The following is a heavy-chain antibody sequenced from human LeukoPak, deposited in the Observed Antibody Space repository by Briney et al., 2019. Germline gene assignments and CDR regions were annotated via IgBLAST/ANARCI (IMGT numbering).Heavy chain of an antibody. CDR1: GFTFSSYA. J-gene: IGHJ3*02. Sequence: GGSLRLSCVVSGFTFSSYAMSWVRQAPGKGLEWVSGLSANGGTTYYVDSVKGRFTISRDNSKNTLYVQMNSLRAEDTAVYYCAAQWLLHGASDIWGQGTTVTVSS. V-gene: IGHV3-23*01. D-gene: IGHD6-19*01. CDR3: AAQWLLHGASDI. CDR2: LSANGGTT.